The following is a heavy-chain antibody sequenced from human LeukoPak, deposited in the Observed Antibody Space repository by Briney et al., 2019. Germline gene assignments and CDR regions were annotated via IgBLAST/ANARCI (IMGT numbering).Heavy chain of an antibody. Sequence: PGGSQRISCVASGFTFSDEWMTWVRQTPGTGLEWVATIKPDGSATFYVDSVKGRFTISRDNAEKSLYLQMNSLRVEDTAVYYCARGECDIWGQGTLVTVSS. CDR2: IKPDGSAT. CDR3: ARGECDI. D-gene: IGHD3-9*01. J-gene: IGHJ4*02. CDR1: GFTFSDEW. V-gene: IGHV3-7*01.